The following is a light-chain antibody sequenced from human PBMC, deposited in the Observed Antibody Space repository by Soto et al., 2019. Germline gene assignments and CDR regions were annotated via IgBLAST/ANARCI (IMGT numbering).Light chain of an antibody. J-gene: IGKJ1*01. CDR1: QSVSSN. CDR3: QQYNNWPPWT. CDR2: GAS. Sequence: EIGMTQSPAPLSVSPGERATLSCRARQSVSSNLAWYQQKPGQAPRLLISGASTRATGIPARFSGSGSGTEFTLTISSLQPEDFAVYYCQQYNNWPPWTFGQGTKVEIK. V-gene: IGKV3-15*01.